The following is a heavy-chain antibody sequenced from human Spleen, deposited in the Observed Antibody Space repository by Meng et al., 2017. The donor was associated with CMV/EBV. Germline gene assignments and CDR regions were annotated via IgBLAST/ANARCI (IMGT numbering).Heavy chain of an antibody. CDR1: GFTFDDYA. CDR2: ISWNSGSI. CDR3: AKDGSGLYYYYYGMDV. Sequence: SLKISCAASGFTFDDYAMHWVRPAPGKGLEWVAGISWNSGSIGYADSVKGRFTISRDSGKNSLYLQMNSLRVEDTALYYCAKDGSGLYYYYYGMDVWGQRTTVTVSS. D-gene: IGHD3/OR15-3a*01. V-gene: IGHV3-9*01. J-gene: IGHJ6*02.